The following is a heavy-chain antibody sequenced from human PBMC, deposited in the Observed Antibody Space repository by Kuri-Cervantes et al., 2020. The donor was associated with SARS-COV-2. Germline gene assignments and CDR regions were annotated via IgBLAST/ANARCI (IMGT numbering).Heavy chain of an antibody. CDR2: IWYDGSNK. J-gene: IGHJ6*03. CDR3: ARVQQLIMEHYYMDV. D-gene: IGHD6-13*01. CDR1: GFTFSSYG. Sequence: GESLKISCAASGFTFSSYGMHWVRQAPGKGLEWVAVIWYDGSNKYYADSVKGRFTISRDNSKNTLYLQMNSLRAEDTAVYYCARVQQLIMEHYYMDVWGKGTTVTVSS. V-gene: IGHV3-33*08.